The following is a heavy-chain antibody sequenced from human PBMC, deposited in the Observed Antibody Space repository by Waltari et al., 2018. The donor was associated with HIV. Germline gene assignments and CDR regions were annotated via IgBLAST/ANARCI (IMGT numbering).Heavy chain of an antibody. V-gene: IGHV1-2*02. CDR2: INPNSGNT. CDR3: ARDGVGDAAFDY. D-gene: IGHD1-26*01. J-gene: IGHJ4*02. CDR1: GYNFTGYY. Sequence: QVQLLQSGPEVRKPGASVKVSCRASGYNFTGYYMHWVRQAPGQGLEWMGWINPNSGNTHRAQKFKGKVTMTRVTSIRTAYVEMRRLKSDDTAIYYCARDGVGDAAFDYWGQGTLVTVS.